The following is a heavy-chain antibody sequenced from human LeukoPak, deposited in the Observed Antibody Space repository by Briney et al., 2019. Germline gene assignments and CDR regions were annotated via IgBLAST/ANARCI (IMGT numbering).Heavy chain of an antibody. CDR3: TRAFPPLRTATAGDL. J-gene: IGHJ5*02. Sequence: GGSLRLSCTGSGFTFSDCDMNWVRQAPGKGLEWVSSISGRSSHIYYAGSIKGRFTISRDNAKNSLYLQMNSLRDEDTAVYYCTRAFPPLRTATAGDLWGQGTLVTVSS. CDR1: GFTFSDCD. V-gene: IGHV3-21*06. D-gene: IGHD4-11*01. CDR2: ISGRSSHI.